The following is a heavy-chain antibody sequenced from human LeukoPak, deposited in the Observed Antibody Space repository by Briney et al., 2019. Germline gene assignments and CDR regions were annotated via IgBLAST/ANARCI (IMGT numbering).Heavy chain of an antibody. CDR3: AKAHTGGI. V-gene: IGHV3-30*18. J-gene: IGHJ3*02. D-gene: IGHD3-16*01. CDR1: GFTFSTNG. CDR2: ISYDGSNR. Sequence: GGSLRLSCAASGFTFSTNGMHWVRQAPAKGLEWVAVISYDGSNRYYADSVKGRFTISRDNSKNTLYLQMNSLRLEDTAVYYCAKAHTGGIWGQGTMVAVSS.